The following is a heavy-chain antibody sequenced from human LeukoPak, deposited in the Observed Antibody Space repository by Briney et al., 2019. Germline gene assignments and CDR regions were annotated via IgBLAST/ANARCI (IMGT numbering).Heavy chain of an antibody. Sequence: SETLSLTCLVSGGSISNYYWSWIRPPAGKGLEWIGRIYTAGSTDYNPSLKSRVIMSVDTSRNQYSLKLTSVTAADTALYYCAREQGYSGFDNWGQGTLVTVSS. CDR2: IYTAGST. CDR3: AREQGYSGFDN. CDR1: GGSISNYY. D-gene: IGHD5-12*01. J-gene: IGHJ4*02. V-gene: IGHV4-4*07.